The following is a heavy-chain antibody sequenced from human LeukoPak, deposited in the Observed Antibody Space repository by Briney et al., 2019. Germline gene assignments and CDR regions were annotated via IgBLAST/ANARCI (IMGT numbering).Heavy chain of an antibody. CDR2: IYYSGST. D-gene: IGHD3-22*01. Sequence: SETLSLTCTVSGGSISNSSYYWGWIRQPPGKGLEWIGSIYYSGSTYYNPSLKSRVTISVDTSKNQFSLELSSVTAADTAVYYCARDYYDSSGFDFYYGMDVWGQGTTVTVSS. V-gene: IGHV4-39*01. CDR1: GGSISNSSYY. J-gene: IGHJ6*02. CDR3: ARDYYDSSGFDFYYGMDV.